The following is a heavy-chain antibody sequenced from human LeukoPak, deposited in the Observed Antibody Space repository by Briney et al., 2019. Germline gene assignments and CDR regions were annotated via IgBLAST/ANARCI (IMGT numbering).Heavy chain of an antibody. CDR1: GFTVSDNY. CDR2: ISSSSSYI. J-gene: IGHJ4*02. CDR3: ARDWEQPY. Sequence: GGSLRLSCAASGFTVSDNYMSWVRQAPGKGLEWVSSISSSSSYIYYADSVKGRFTISRDNAKNSLYLQMNSLRAEDTAVYYCARDWEQPYWGQGTLVTVSS. V-gene: IGHV3-21*01. D-gene: IGHD1-26*01.